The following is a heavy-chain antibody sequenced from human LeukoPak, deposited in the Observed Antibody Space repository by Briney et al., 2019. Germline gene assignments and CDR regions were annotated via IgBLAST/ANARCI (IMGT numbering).Heavy chain of an antibody. J-gene: IGHJ4*02. V-gene: IGHV4-34*01. CDR2: INHSGST. Sequence: PSGTLSLTCAVYGGSFSGYYWSWIRQPPGKGLEWIGEINHSGSTNYNPSLKSRVTISVDTSKNQFSLKLSSVTAADTAVYYCARRAGEYSHPYDYWGQGTLVTVSS. CDR3: ARRAGEYSHPYDY. D-gene: IGHD2/OR15-2a*01. CDR1: GGSFSGYY.